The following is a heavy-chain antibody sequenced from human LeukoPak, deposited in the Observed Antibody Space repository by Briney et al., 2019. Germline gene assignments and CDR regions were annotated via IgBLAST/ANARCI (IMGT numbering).Heavy chain of an antibody. J-gene: IGHJ6*03. V-gene: IGHV4-34*01. Sequence: SETLSLTCAVYGGSFSGYYWSWIRQPPGKGLEWIGEINHSGSTNYNPSLKSRVTISVDTSKNQFSLKLSSVTAADTAVYYCARSRPSMDVWGKGTTVTVSS. CDR2: INHSGST. CDR1: GGSFSGYY. CDR3: ARSRPSMDV.